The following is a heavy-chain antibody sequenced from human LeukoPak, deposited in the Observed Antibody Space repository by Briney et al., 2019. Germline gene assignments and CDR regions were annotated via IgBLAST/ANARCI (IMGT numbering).Heavy chain of an antibody. Sequence: GGSLRLSCAASGFTFSDYYMSWIRQAPGTGLEWVSYISSSGSTIYYADSVKGRFTISRDNAKNSLYLQMNSLRAEDTAVYYCASQTVVPAAIQYWGQGTLVTVSS. J-gene: IGHJ4*02. CDR1: GFTFSDYY. CDR2: ISSSGSTI. V-gene: IGHV3-11*04. CDR3: ASQTVVPAAIQY. D-gene: IGHD2-2*01.